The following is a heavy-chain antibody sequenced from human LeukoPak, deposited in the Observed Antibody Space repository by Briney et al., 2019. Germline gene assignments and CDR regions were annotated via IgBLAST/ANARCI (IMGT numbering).Heavy chain of an antibody. CDR2: ISYDGSNK. CDR3: AKGWPIDY. Sequence: GGSLRLSCAASGFTFSSYGMHWVRQAPGKGLEWVAVISYDGSNKYYADSVKGRFTISRDNSKNTLYLQMNSLRVEDTATYYCAKGWPIDYWGQGTLVTVSS. CDR1: GFTFSSYG. V-gene: IGHV3-30*18. J-gene: IGHJ4*02.